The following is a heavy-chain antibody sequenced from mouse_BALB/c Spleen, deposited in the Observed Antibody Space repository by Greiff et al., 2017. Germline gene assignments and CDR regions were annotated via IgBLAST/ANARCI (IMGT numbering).Heavy chain of an antibody. D-gene: IGHD1-1*01. CDR1: GFSLTSYG. Sequence: QVQLQQSGPGLVQPSQSLSITCTVSGFSLTSYGVHWVRQSPGKGLEWLGVIWRGGSTDYNAAFISRLSISKDNSKSQVFFKMNSLQANDTAIYYCARNYYYGSRRYFDYWGQGTTLTVSS. CDR3: ARNYYYGSRRYFDY. V-gene: IGHV2-2*02. CDR2: IWRGGST. J-gene: IGHJ2*01.